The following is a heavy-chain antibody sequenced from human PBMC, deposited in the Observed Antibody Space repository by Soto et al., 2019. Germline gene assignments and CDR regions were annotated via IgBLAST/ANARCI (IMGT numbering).Heavy chain of an antibody. CDR1: GFTFSNAW. CDR2: IKSKTDGGTT. J-gene: IGHJ6*03. CDR3: TTGGCSGGSCQRFYYYYYYMDV. D-gene: IGHD2-15*01. Sequence: EVQLVESGGGLVKPGGSLRLSCAASGFTFSNAWMSWVRQAPGKGLEWVGRIKSKTDGGTTDYAAPVKGTFTISRHHSKNTLYLQMNSLKTEDTAVYYCTTGGCSGGSCQRFYYYYYYMDVWGKGTTVTVSS. V-gene: IGHV3-15*01.